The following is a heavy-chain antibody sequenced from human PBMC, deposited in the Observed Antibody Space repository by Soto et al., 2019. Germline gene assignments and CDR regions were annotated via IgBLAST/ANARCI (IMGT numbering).Heavy chain of an antibody. D-gene: IGHD6-13*01. CDR1: GDSVSSNSAA. V-gene: IGHV6-1*01. Sequence: PSQTLSLTCAISGDSVSSNSAAWNWIRQSPSRGLEWLGKTYYRSKWYNDYAVSVKSRITINPDTSKNQFSLQLNSVTPEATAVYYCARESLGIAAAVNWFDPWGQGTLVTVSS. J-gene: IGHJ5*02. CDR3: ARESLGIAAAVNWFDP. CDR2: TYYRSKWYN.